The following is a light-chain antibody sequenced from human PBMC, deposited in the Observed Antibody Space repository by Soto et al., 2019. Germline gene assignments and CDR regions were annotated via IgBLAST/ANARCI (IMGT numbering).Light chain of an antibody. Sequence: DLQMPQTPSTLSASIGDRVVITCRASESISSWLAWYQQKPGKAPKLLIYAASSLQSGVPSRFSGTGSGTEFILTITNLQPEDFATYYCLQHTYIWSFGQGTKVDIK. CDR3: LQHTYIWS. CDR1: ESISSW. J-gene: IGKJ1*01. CDR2: AAS. V-gene: IGKV1-5*01.